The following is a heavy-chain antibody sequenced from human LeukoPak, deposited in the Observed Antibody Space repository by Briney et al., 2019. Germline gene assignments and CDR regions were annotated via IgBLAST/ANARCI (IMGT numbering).Heavy chain of an antibody. CDR1: GGSLSGYY. CDR3: ATSYGDYWLDY. CDR2: INHSGST. V-gene: IGHV4-34*01. D-gene: IGHD4-17*01. Sequence: PSETLSLTCAVYGGSLSGYYWSWIRQPPGKGLEWIGEINHSGSTNYNPPLKSRVTISVDTSKNQFSLKLSSVTAADTAVYYCATSYGDYWLDYWGQGTLVTVSS. J-gene: IGHJ4*02.